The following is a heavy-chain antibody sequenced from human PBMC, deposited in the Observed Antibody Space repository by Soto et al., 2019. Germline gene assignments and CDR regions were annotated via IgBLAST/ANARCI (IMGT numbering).Heavy chain of an antibody. CDR2: ISGSGGST. J-gene: IGHJ4*02. CDR3: AGYSSLFDC. D-gene: IGHD5-12*01. V-gene: IGHV3-23*01. CDR1: GFTFSSYA. Sequence: GGSLRLSCAASGFTFSSYAMSWVRQAPGKGLEWVSVISGSGGSTYYADPVKGRFTISRDNSKNTLYLQMNSLRAEDTAVYYCAGYSSLFDCWGQGALVTVSS.